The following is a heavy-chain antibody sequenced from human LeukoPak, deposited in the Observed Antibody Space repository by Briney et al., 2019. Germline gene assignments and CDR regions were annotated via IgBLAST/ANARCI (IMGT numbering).Heavy chain of an antibody. CDR1: GFTFSSYG. J-gene: IGHJ4*02. CDR3: ALFGYSFDY. Sequence: HAGGSLRLSCAASGFTFSSYGMHWVRQAPGKGLEWVAVISYDGSNKYYADSVKGRFTNSRDNSKDTLYLQMNSLRAEDTAVYYCALFGYSFDYWGQGTLVTVSS. D-gene: IGHD3-10*01. V-gene: IGHV3-30*03. CDR2: ISYDGSNK.